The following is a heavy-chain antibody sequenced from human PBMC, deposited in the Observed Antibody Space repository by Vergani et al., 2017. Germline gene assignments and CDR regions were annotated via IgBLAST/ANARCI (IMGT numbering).Heavy chain of an antibody. D-gene: IGHD3-9*01. J-gene: IGHJ3*01. V-gene: IGHV2-5*08. CDR1: GFSLSTSGMR. CDR3: VHRLGYFDWDGAFDV. CDR2: VYWNDDE. Sequence: QVTLKESGPALVKPTQTLTLTCTFSGFSLSTSGMRVSWLRQPPGRALEWLAFVYWNDDERYSPSLKSRVTITKDTSKNEVILTMATMDPVDTATYYCVHRLGYFDWDGAFDVWGPGTMVTVSS.